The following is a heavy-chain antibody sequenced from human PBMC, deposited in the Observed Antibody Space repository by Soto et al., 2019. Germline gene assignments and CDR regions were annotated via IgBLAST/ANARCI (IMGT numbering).Heavy chain of an antibody. CDR2: VYWDDDK. V-gene: IGHV2-5*02. CDR1: GFSLSTSGVG. Sequence: QITLKESGPTLVKPTQTLTLTCTFSGFSLSTSGVGVGWIRQPPGKALEWLALVYWDDDKRYSPSLKSRLTITKDTSKHQVVRTLTNMDPVDTATYYCAHSIVLVPPANYDFGFDYWGQGTLVTVSS. CDR3: AHSIVLVPPANYDFGFDY. D-gene: IGHD2-2*01. J-gene: IGHJ4*02.